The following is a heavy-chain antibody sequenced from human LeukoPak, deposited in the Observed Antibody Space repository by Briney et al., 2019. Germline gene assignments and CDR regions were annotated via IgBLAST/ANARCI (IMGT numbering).Heavy chain of an antibody. Sequence: GGSLRLSCAASGFTFSSYSVNWVRQAPGKGLEWVSSISSSSRYIYYADSVKGRFTISRDNAKNSLYLQMNSLRAEDTAVYYCARVMASSGSFDYWGQGTLVTVSS. J-gene: IGHJ4*02. CDR1: GFTFSSYS. D-gene: IGHD6-19*01. V-gene: IGHV3-21*01. CDR3: ARVMASSGSFDY. CDR2: ISSSSRYI.